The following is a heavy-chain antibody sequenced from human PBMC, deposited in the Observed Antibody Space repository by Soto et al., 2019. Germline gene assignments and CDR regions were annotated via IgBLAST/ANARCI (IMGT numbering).Heavy chain of an antibody. Sequence: EVQLVESGGGLVQPGGSLRLSCAASGFTFSSYSMNWVRQAPGKGLEWVSYISSSSSTIYYADSVKGRFTISRDNAENSLYLQMNSMRAEDTAVYYCALTYSGIYLGPLDYWGQGTLVTVSS. D-gene: IGHD1-26*01. V-gene: IGHV3-48*01. CDR1: GFTFSSYS. CDR3: ALTYSGIYLGPLDY. CDR2: ISSSSSTI. J-gene: IGHJ4*02.